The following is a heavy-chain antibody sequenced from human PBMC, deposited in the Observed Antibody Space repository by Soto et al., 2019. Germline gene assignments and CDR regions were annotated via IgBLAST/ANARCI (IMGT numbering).Heavy chain of an antibody. J-gene: IGHJ4*02. CDR3: ARVTSYDFWSGYYND. V-gene: IGHV1-18*01. CDR2: ISAYNGNT. Sequence: ASVKVSCKASGYTFTSYGISWVRQAPGQGLEWMGWISAYNGNTNYAQKLQGRVTMTTDTSTSTAYMELRSLRSDDTAVYYCARVTSYDFWSGYYNDWGQGTLVTVSS. D-gene: IGHD3-3*01. CDR1: GYTFTSYG.